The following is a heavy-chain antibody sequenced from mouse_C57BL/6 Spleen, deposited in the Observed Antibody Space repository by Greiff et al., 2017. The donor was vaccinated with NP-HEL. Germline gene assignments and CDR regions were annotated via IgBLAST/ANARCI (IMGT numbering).Heavy chain of an antibody. CDR2: ISYDGSN. CDR1: GYSITSGYY. D-gene: IGHD2-4*01. Sequence: EVKLVESGPGLVKPSQSLSLTCSVTGYSITSGYYWNWIRQFPGNKLEWMGYISYDGSNNYNPSLKNRISITRDTSKNQFFLKLNSVTTEDTATYYCARGEGMSTTWGQGTTLTVSS. J-gene: IGHJ2*01. V-gene: IGHV3-6*01. CDR3: ARGEGMSTT.